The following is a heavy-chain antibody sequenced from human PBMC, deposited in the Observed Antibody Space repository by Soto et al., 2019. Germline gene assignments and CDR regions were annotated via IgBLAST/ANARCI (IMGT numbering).Heavy chain of an antibody. CDR2: IHHSGST. Sequence: KPSETLSLTCSVYGASFSGYYWSWIRQSPGKGLEWIGEIHHSGSTHYNPSLKSRLTFSIDESQRQFYMMLTSVTAADTALSFCARGHSTSGYDSWGQGSLVTVSS. J-gene: IGHJ4*02. CDR3: ARGHSTSGYDS. D-gene: IGHD6-6*01. CDR1: GASFSGYY. V-gene: IGHV4-34*01.